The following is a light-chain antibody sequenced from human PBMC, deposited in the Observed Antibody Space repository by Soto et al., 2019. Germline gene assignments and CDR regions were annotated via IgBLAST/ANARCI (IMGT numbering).Light chain of an antibody. V-gene: IGKV3-20*01. J-gene: IGKJ5*01. Sequence: EVVLTQYQATLSVSPGERASLSCRASQSVTNKLAWYQQKPGQAPRLLIYGASTRATGIPARFSGSGSGTDFTLTISRLEPEDFAVYYCQQYGNSPTPFGQGKLLAIK. CDR2: GAS. CDR1: QSVTNK. CDR3: QQYGNSPTP.